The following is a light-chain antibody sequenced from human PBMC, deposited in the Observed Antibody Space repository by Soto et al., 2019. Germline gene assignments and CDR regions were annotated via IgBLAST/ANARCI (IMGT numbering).Light chain of an antibody. CDR1: QSVSTN. Sequence: EIVMTQSPATLSVSPGERATLSCRASQSVSTNLAWYQQEPGQAPRLLIYGPSTRATGIPARFSGSGSGTEFTLTISSLQSEDVAVYYCQQYNTWPLTFGGGTKVEIK. V-gene: IGKV3-15*01. CDR2: GPS. J-gene: IGKJ4*01. CDR3: QQYNTWPLT.